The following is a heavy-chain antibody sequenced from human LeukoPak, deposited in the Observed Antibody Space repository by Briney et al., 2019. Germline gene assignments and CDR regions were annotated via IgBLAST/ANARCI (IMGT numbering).Heavy chain of an antibody. D-gene: IGHD3-10*01. J-gene: IGHJ4*02. V-gene: IGHV3-7*01. CDR2: IKQDGSEK. CDR3: ARDSRAPYYYGSGSYYGGGDY. Sequence: PSETLSLTCAVYGGSFSGYYWSWIRQSPGKGLEWVANIKQDGSEKYYVDSVKGRFTISRDNAKNSLYLQMNSLRAEDTAVYYCARDSRAPYYYGSGSYYGGGDYWGQGTLVTVSS. CDR1: GGSFSGYY.